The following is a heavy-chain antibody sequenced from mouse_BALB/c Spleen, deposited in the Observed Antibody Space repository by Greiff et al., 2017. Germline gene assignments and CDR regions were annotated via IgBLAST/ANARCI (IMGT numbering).Heavy chain of an antibody. CDR2: IWSGGST. J-gene: IGHJ4*01. CDR1: GFSFTSYG. D-gene: IGHD2-1*01. V-gene: IGHV2-2*02. CDR3: ARKNYGNYYAMDY. Sequence: VQLQQSGPGLVQPSQSLSITCTVSGFSFTSYGVHWVRQSPGKGLEWLGVIWSGGSTDDNAAFISRLSISKDNSKSQVFFKMNSLQANDTAIYYCARKNYGNYYAMDYWGQGTSVTVSA.